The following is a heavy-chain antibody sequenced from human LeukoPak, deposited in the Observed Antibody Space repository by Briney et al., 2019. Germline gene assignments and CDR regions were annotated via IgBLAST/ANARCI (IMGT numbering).Heavy chain of an antibody. CDR1: GGSFSGYY. J-gene: IGHJ6*02. CDR2: INHSGST. V-gene: IGHV4-34*01. CDR3: ARWRAAYYYDSSGYSRYYGMDV. D-gene: IGHD3-22*01. Sequence: SETLPLTCAVYGGSFSGYYWSWIRQPPGKGLEWIGEINHSGSTNYNPSLKSRVTISVDTSKNQFSLKLSSVTAADTAVYYCARWRAAYYYDSSGYSRYYGMDVWGQGTTVTVSS.